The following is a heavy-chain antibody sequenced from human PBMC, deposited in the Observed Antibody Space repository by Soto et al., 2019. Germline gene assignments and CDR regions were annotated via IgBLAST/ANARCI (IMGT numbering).Heavy chain of an antibody. CDR1: GFTFSSYA. Sequence: GSLRLSCAASGFTFSSYAIQWVRQTPGKGLEWLALISYDGRRKNYADPLKGRFTISRDNSANTLYLQMNDLRGDDTAVYHCVSESPGGYYVDYWGQGTLVTVSS. CDR3: VSESPGGYYVDY. V-gene: IGHV3-30*03. J-gene: IGHJ4*02. CDR2: ISYDGRRK.